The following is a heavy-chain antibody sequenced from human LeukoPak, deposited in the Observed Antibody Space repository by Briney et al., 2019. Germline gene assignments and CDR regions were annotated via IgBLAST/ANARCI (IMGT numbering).Heavy chain of an antibody. Sequence: EASVKVSCKASGGTFSSYAISWVRQAPGQGLEWMGRIIPILGIANYAQKFRGRVTITADKSTSTAYMELSSLRSEDTAVYYCARDWGDYGDYARYYYGMDVWGQGTTVTVSS. J-gene: IGHJ6*02. CDR2: IIPILGIA. D-gene: IGHD4-17*01. V-gene: IGHV1-69*04. CDR1: GGTFSSYA. CDR3: ARDWGDYGDYARYYYGMDV.